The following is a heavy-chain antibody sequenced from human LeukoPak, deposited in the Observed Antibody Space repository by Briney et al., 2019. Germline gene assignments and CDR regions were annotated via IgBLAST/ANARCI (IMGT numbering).Heavy chain of an antibody. D-gene: IGHD4-17*01. CDR1: GXSISSSDSY. Sequence: SETLSLTCTVSGXSISSSDSYWDWIRQSPGKGLEWIGSIYYTGTTYYNPSLKSRITISVYTSKNQFSLNLSSVTAADTAVYYCARRFTNYAGYAYFDFWGQGTLVTVSS. CDR3: ARRFTNYAGYAYFDF. V-gene: IGHV4-39*01. J-gene: IGHJ4*02. CDR2: IYYTGTT.